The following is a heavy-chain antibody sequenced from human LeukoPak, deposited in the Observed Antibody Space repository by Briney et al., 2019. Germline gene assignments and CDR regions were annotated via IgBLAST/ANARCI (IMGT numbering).Heavy chain of an antibody. CDR2: ISYDGSNK. CDR1: GFTFSSYG. CDR3: AKDYFRYYDSSLGGGKFDY. V-gene: IGHV3-30*18. J-gene: IGHJ4*02. D-gene: IGHD3-22*01. Sequence: GGSLRLSCAASGFTFSSYGMHWVPQAPGKGLEWVAVISYDGSNKYYADSVKGRFTISRDNSKNTLYLQMNRLRAEDTAVYYCAKDYFRYYDSSLGGGKFDYWGQGTLVTVSS.